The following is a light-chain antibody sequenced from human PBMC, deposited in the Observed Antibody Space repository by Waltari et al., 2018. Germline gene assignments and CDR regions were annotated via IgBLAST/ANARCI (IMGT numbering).Light chain of an antibody. V-gene: IGKV3-20*01. CDR2: GAS. J-gene: IGKJ1*01. CDR1: QSVRGS. CDR3: QHYVRLPAT. Sequence: EIVLTQSPGPLSLSPGERATLSCRASQSVRGSLACYQQKAGQAPRLLIYGASSRATGIPDRFSGSGSGTDFSLTISRLEPEDFAVYYCQHYVRLPATFGQGTKVEI.